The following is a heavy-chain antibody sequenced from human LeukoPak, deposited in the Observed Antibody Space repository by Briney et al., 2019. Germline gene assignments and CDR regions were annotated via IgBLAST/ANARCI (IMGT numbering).Heavy chain of an antibody. Sequence: GGSLRLSCAASAFTFSTYWVHWVRQVQGKGLVWVSRINPDGSITDYADSVKGRFTISRDNSKNTLYLQMNSLIAEDTAVYYCVRDDSGSVIRGVLHYWGQGALVTVSS. J-gene: IGHJ4*02. CDR1: AFTFSTYW. V-gene: IGHV3-74*01. CDR2: INPDGSIT. CDR3: VRDDSGSVIRGVLHY. D-gene: IGHD3-10*01.